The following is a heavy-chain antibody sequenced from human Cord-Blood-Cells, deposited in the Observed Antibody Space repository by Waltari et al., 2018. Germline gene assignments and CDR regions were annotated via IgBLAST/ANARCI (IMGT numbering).Heavy chain of an antibody. CDR3: ARVSSSSWYWWFDP. Sequence: QVQLQQWGAGLLKPSETLSLTCAVYGGSFSGYYWSWIRHPPGKGLEWIGEINHSGSTNYNPSLESRVTISVDTSKNQFSLKLSSVTGADTAVYYCARVSSSSWYWWFDPWGQGTLVTVSS. D-gene: IGHD6-13*01. CDR1: GGSFSGYY. J-gene: IGHJ5*02. CDR2: INHSGST. V-gene: IGHV4-34*01.